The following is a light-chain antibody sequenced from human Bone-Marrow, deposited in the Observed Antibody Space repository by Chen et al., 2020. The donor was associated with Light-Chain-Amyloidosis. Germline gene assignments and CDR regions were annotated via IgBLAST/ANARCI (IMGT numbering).Light chain of an antibody. CDR2: EVT. CDR3: CSYQGCCNPYV. Sequence: QSSLSQPASVSGSPGPSFTVHCAGTSSDVGVYNLVSWYQQHPGKAPKLMIYEVTKRPSGVSTRFSGSKSGNTASLTISGLQAEDEADYYCCSYQGCCNPYVFGTGTKVTVL. J-gene: IGLJ1*01. CDR1: SSDVGVYNL. V-gene: IGLV2-23*02.